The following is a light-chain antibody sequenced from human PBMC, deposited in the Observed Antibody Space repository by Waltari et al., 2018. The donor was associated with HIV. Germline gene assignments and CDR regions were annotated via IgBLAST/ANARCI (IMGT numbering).Light chain of an antibody. CDR2: NNN. J-gene: IGLJ2*01. CDR3: AAWDDSLNAHVL. Sequence: QSVLTQPPSASGTPGQRVTISCSGRNSTIGSNTVNWYQPLPGTAPKLLIYNNNQRPSGVSDRFSGSKSGTSASLAISGLQSEDEADYYCAAWDDSLNAHVLFGGGTKLTVL. CDR1: NSTIGSNT. V-gene: IGLV1-44*01.